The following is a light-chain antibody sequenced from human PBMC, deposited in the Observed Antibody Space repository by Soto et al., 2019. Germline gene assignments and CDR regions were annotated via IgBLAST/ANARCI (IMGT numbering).Light chain of an antibody. J-gene: IGLJ1*01. Sequence: QSALTQPASLSGSPGQSITISCTGTSTDVGSSNLVSWYKQHPGKVPKVMIYEVTKRPSGVSDRFSGSKSGITASLTISGLQAEDEADYYCCSYAGSNICVFGIGTKV. V-gene: IGLV2-23*02. CDR3: CSYAGSNICV. CDR2: EVT. CDR1: STDVGSSNL.